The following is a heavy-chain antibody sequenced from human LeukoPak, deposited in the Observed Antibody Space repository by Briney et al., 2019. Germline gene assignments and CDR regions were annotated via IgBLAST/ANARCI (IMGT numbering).Heavy chain of an antibody. CDR3: AKSHSEAQRGYFDY. D-gene: IGHD3-10*01. Sequence: GGSLSFSCAASGLTFSGPAWSGFRQAQGKGRKCPSTVSDSGGNTYYADSVKGRFTISRDNPGNTLYLRLNSLEAEDTAVYYCAKSHSEAQRGYFDYWGQGTLVIVSS. V-gene: IGHV3-23*01. CDR2: VSDSGGNT. CDR1: GLTFSGPA. J-gene: IGHJ4*02.